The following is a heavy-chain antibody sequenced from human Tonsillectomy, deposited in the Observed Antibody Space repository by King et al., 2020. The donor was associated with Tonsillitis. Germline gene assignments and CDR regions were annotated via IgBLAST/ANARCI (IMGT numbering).Heavy chain of an antibody. CDR3: ARDPYTNPYNADGSAYYGAVDI. CDR2: IKQDGSEK. D-gene: IGHD3-22*01. Sequence: VQLVESGGGLVQPGGSLRLSCAVSGFTFSSYWMSWVRQAPGNGLEWVANIKQDGSEKQYVDSVKGRFTVSRDNAKNSLYLQMNSLRAEDTAVYYCARDPYTNPYNADGSAYYGAVDIWGQGTGVTVSS. V-gene: IGHV3-7*04. J-gene: IGHJ3*02. CDR1: GFTFSSYW.